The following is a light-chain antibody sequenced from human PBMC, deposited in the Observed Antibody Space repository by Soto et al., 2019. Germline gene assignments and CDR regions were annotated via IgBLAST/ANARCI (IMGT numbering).Light chain of an antibody. CDR1: QSVRRN. V-gene: IGKV3-15*01. CDR2: GAS. Sequence: EIVMTQSPATLSVSPGERATLSCRACQSVRRNLAWYQQKPGQAPRLLIYGASTRATGIPARFSGSGSGTEFTLTINSLQSEDFAVYYCQQYNDWPPNLTFGGGTKVEI. CDR3: QQYNDWPPNLT. J-gene: IGKJ4*01.